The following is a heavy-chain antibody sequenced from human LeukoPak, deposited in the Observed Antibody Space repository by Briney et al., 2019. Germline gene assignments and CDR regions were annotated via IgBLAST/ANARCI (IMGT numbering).Heavy chain of an antibody. D-gene: IGHD3-22*01. J-gene: IGHJ4*02. V-gene: IGHV1-69*13. CDR2: IIPIFGTA. CDR3: ARNKYYYDSSGYYSDY. Sequence: SVKVSCKASGGTFSSYAISWVRQAPGQGLEWMGGIIPIFGTANYAQKFQGRVTITADESTSTAYMELSSLRSEDTAVYYCARNKYYYDSSGYYSDYWDQGTLVTVSS. CDR1: GGTFSSYA.